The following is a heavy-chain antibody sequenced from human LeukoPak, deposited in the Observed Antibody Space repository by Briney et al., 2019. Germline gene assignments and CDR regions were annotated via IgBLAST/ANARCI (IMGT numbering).Heavy chain of an antibody. CDR3: AKDVDTAMVQGDY. V-gene: IGHV3-23*01. D-gene: IGHD5-18*01. Sequence: GGSLRLSCAASGFTFSSYGMSWVRQAPGKGLEWVSVIGVSDDTSYADPVKGRFTISRDNSKNTLYLQVNSLRVEDTAVYYCAKDVDTAMVQGDYWGQGTLVTVSS. CDR1: GFTFSSYG. J-gene: IGHJ4*02. CDR2: IGVSDDT.